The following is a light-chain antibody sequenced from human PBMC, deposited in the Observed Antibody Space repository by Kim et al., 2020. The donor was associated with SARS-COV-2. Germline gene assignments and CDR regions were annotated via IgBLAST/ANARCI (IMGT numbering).Light chain of an antibody. CDR1: QDISIY. J-gene: IGKJ4*01. CDR2: DAS. V-gene: IGKV1-33*01. CDR3: QQSHNLPLT. Sequence: SASIGDRVTITCQASQDISIYLNWYQQKPGRAPDLLIYDASNLETGVPSRISGSGSGTDFTFTISSLQPEDIATYFCQQSHNLPLTFGGGTKVEI.